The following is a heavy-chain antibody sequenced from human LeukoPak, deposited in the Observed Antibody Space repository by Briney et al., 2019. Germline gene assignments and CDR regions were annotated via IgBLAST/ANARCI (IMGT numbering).Heavy chain of an antibody. CDR2: INHSGST. V-gene: IGHV4-34*01. D-gene: IGHD1-26*01. Sequence: SETLSLTCAVYGGSFSGYYWSWIRQPPGKGLEWIGEINHSGSTNYNPSLKSRVTISVDTSKNQLSLKLSSVTAADTAVYYCARYSGSYPIDYWGQGTLVTVSS. CDR3: ARYSGSYPIDY. CDR1: GGSFSGYY. J-gene: IGHJ4*02.